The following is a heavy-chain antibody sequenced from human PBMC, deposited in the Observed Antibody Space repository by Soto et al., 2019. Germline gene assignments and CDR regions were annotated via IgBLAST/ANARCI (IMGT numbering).Heavy chain of an antibody. Sequence: GSLRLSCAASGFTFSGSAMHWVRQASGKGLEWVCRIRSKANSYATAYAASVKGRFTISRDDSKNTAYLQMNSLKTEDTAVYYCTRQYSSSFDYWGQGTLVTVSS. J-gene: IGHJ4*02. CDR3: TRQYSSSFDY. CDR2: IRSKANSYAT. CDR1: GFTFSGSA. V-gene: IGHV3-73*01. D-gene: IGHD6-6*01.